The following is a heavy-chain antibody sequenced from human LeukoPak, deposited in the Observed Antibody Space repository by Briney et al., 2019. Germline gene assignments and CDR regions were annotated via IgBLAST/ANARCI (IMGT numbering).Heavy chain of an antibody. D-gene: IGHD3-3*01. CDR1: GFTFSSYG. CDR3: AKDGTGLRFLEWLLLPWFDP. CDR2: ISYDGSNN. J-gene: IGHJ5*02. V-gene: IGHV3-30*18. Sequence: GESLRLSCAASGFTFSSYGMHWVRQAPGKGLEWVAVISYDGSNNYYADSVKGRFTISRDNSKNTLYLQMNSLRAEDTAVYYCAKDGTGLRFLEWLLLPWFDPWGQGTLVTVSS.